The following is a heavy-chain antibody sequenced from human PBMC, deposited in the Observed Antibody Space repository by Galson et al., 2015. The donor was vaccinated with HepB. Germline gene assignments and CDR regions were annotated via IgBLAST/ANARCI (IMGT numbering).Heavy chain of an antibody. CDR3: ALLAGNFDS. V-gene: IGHV6-1*01. CDR2: TYYRSKWYN. D-gene: IGHD6-19*01. CDR1: GDSVSSQSAA. Sequence: CAISGDSVSSQSAAWNWIRQSPSRGLEWLGRTYYRSKWYNDYAPSVKSRITVNPDTSKNQFSLQLKSATPEDTAVYYCALLAGNFDSWGQGTLVTVSS. J-gene: IGHJ4*02.